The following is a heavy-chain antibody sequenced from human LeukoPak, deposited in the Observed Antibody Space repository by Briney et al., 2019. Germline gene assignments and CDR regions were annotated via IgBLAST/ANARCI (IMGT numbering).Heavy chain of an antibody. Sequence: GGSLRLSCAASGFTFSDYYMSWIRQAPGKGLEWVSYISSSGSTIYYADSVKGRFTISRDNAKNSLYLQMNGLRAEDTAVYYCARDNEIRYYGSGSYPGGIEYWGQGTLVTVSS. J-gene: IGHJ4*02. CDR1: GFTFSDYY. V-gene: IGHV3-11*01. D-gene: IGHD3-10*01. CDR3: ARDNEIRYYGSGSYPGGIEY. CDR2: ISSSGSTI.